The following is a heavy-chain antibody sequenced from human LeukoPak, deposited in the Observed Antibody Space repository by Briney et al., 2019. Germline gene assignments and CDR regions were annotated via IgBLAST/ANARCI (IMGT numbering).Heavy chain of an antibody. D-gene: IGHD3-22*01. V-gene: IGHV3-48*03. CDR2: ISSSGITM. Sequence: GGSLRLSCAASGFIFSNYEINWVRQAPGKGLEWVSYISSSGITMNYADSVKGRFTISRDNAKNSLYLQMNSLRAEDTAVYFCARGGRTDDSVGYYSWDYWGQGTLVTVSS. J-gene: IGHJ4*02. CDR3: ARGGRTDDSVGYYSWDY. CDR1: GFIFSNYE.